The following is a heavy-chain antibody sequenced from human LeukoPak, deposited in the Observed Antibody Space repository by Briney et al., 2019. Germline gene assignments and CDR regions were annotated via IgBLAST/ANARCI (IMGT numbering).Heavy chain of an antibody. V-gene: IGHV1-2*02. CDR2: INPNSGGT. CDR1: GYTFTGYY. Sequence: GASVKVSCKASGYTFTGYYMHWVRQAPGQGLEWMGWINPNSGGTNYAQKFQGRVTMTRDTSISTAYMELSRLRSDDTAVCYCARDSALTFGGVIATLDYWGQGTLVTVSS. D-gene: IGHD3-16*02. J-gene: IGHJ4*02. CDR3: ARDSALTFGGVIATLDY.